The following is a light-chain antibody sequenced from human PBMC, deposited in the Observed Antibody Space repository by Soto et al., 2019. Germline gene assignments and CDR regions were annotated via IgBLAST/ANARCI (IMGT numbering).Light chain of an antibody. CDR2: HAS. J-gene: IGKJ1*01. CDR1: QSISNW. Sequence: DIQITQSPSTLPASVGDRVTITCRASQSISNWLAWYQQKPGTAPKVLIYHASNLQSGVPSRFGGSGSGTECTLTIRRREPDDFATYYLQPYNSYSFGQGTKVEIK. CDR3: QPYNSYS. V-gene: IGKV1-5*01.